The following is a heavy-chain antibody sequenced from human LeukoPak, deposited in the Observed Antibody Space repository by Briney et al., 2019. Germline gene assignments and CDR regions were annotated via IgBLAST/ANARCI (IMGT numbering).Heavy chain of an antibody. CDR3: AKDMVGDYYDSSGPIDY. CDR1: GFTFDDYV. J-gene: IGHJ4*02. V-gene: IGHV3-43*02. CDR2: ISGDGGST. D-gene: IGHD3-22*01. Sequence: GGALRLSCAASGFTFDDYVMHWVRQPPGKGLEWVSLISGDGGSTYYADSVKGRFTISRDNSKNSLYLQMNSLRTEDTALYYCAKDMVGDYYDSSGPIDYWGQGTLVTVSS.